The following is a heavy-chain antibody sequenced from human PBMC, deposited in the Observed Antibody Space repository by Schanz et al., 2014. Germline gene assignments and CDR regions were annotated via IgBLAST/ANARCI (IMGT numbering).Heavy chain of an antibody. Sequence: EVQLVESEGGLVQPGGSLRLSCEGSGFSFSDYWMGWVRQAPGKGLEWVSVIYTSGSTYYADSVRGRFTFSRDNSKNTLYLQMNSLRAEDTAVYYCARRKHAFDIWGQGTMVTVSS. CDR2: IYTSGST. CDR3: ARRKHAFDI. V-gene: IGHV3-66*01. CDR1: GFSFSDYW. J-gene: IGHJ3*02.